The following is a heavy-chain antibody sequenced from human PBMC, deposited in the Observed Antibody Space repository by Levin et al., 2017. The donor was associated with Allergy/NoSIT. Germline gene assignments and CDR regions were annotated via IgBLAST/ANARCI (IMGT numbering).Heavy chain of an antibody. V-gene: IGHV5-51*01. Sequence: GESLKISCKGSGYTFTNYWIGWVRQMAGKGLEWMGIIYPGDSDTRYSPSFQGQVTISADKSISTAYLQWSSLKASDTAMYYCARVYSGSSSQMKYGFDIWGQGTMVTVSS. D-gene: IGHD1-26*01. CDR2: IYPGDSDT. CDR1: GYTFTNYW. J-gene: IGHJ3*02. CDR3: ARVYSGSSSQMKYGFDI.